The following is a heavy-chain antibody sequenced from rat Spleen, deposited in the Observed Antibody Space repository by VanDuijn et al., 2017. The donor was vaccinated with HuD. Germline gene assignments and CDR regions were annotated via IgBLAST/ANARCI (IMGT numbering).Heavy chain of an antibody. V-gene: IGHV2-30*01. D-gene: IGHD1-11*01. CDR3: TRSYGGYTQHWFPY. CDR2: IWTGGST. J-gene: IGHJ3*01. CDR1: GFSLTSYN. Sequence: QVQLKESGPGLVQPSQTLSLTCTVAGFSLTSYNVHWVRQPTGKGLEWMGIIWTGGSTVYNSGLKSRLSISRDTSESQVFLKMNSLQTDDTATYFCTRSYGGYTQHWFPYWGQGTLVPVSS.